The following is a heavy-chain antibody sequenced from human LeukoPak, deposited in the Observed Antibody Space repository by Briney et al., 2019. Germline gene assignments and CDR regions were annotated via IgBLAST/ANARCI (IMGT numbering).Heavy chain of an antibody. CDR1: GFTFSSYA. CDR3: AVGGNRQGYQYYMDV. D-gene: IGHD1-14*01. CDR2: ISVSGGST. Sequence: PGGSLRLSCAASGFTFSSYAMSWVRQAPGKGLEWVSTISVSGGSTYYADSVKGRFTISRDNSKNTLYLQMNSLRTEDTAVYYCAVGGNRQGYQYYMDVWGKGTTVTVSS. V-gene: IGHV3-23*01. J-gene: IGHJ6*03.